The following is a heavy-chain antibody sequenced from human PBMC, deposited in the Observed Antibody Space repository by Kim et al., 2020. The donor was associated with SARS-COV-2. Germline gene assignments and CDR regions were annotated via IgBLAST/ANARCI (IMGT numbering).Heavy chain of an antibody. D-gene: IGHD5-12*01. Sequence: SETLSITCTVSGGSISNYYWSWIRQPPGKGLEWIGFIYYTGTTNYNSFLKSRVTISVDTSKNQFALKLTSVTAADTAVYYCARYRYSGYDFDYRCQGALV. CDR3: ARYRYSGYDFDY. CDR2: IYYTGTT. V-gene: IGHV4-59*08. CDR1: GGSISNYY. J-gene: IGHJ4*02.